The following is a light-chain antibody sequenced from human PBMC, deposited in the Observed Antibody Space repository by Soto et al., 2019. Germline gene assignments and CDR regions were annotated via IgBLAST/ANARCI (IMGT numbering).Light chain of an antibody. CDR2: EVN. Sequence: QSALTQPPSASGSPGQSVAIYCTGTSSDVGGYNYVSWYQQHPGKAPKLMIYEVNKRPSGVPDRFSGSKSGNTASLTVSGLQDEDEADYYCSSYAGSSNVFGTGTKLTVL. V-gene: IGLV2-8*01. CDR3: SSYAGSSNV. CDR1: SSDVGGYNY. J-gene: IGLJ1*01.